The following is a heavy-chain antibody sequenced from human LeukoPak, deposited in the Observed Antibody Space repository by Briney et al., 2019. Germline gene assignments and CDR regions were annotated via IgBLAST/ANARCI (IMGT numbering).Heavy chain of an antibody. CDR3: AGDDNGYGRNHY. J-gene: IGHJ4*02. CDR1: GGSFSGYY. V-gene: IGHV4-34*01. CDR2: INHTGST. D-gene: IGHD5-12*01. Sequence: SETLSLTCAVYGGSFSGYYWNWIRQPPGKGLEWIGEINHTGSTNYNPSLKSRITISVDTSKNQFSLKLSSVTAADTAVYYCAGDDNGYGRNHYWGQGTLVTVSS.